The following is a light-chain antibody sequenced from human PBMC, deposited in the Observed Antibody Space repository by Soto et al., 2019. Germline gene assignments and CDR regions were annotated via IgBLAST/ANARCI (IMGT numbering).Light chain of an antibody. CDR2: RNN. V-gene: IGLV1-47*01. J-gene: IGLJ2*01. Sequence: QSVLTQPPSASGTPGQRVTISCSGSSSNIGSNYVNWYQQFPGTAPKLLIYRNNQRPSGVPDRFSGSKSGTSASLAISGLRSEDEADYYCAAWDDSLSAYVVFGGGTKLTVL. CDR3: AAWDDSLSAYVV. CDR1: SSNIGSNY.